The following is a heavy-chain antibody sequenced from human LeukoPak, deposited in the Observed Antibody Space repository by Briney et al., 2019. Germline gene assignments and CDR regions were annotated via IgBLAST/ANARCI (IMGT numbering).Heavy chain of an antibody. CDR2: ISGSGGST. Sequence: GGSLRLSCAASGFTFSSYAMSWVRQAPGKGLGWVSAISGSGGSTYYADSVKGRFTISRDNSKNTLYLQMNSLRAEDTAVYYCARTGFLFLDYWGQGTLVTVSS. V-gene: IGHV3-23*01. J-gene: IGHJ4*02. CDR3: ARTGFLFLDY. D-gene: IGHD1-14*01. CDR1: GFTFSSYA.